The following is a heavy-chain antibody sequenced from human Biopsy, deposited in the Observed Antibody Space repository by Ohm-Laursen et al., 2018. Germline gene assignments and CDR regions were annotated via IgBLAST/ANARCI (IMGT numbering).Heavy chain of an antibody. V-gene: IGHV1-8*01. CDR3: AREPFGQQLGPFDY. J-gene: IGHJ4*02. CDR2: ANPNSGNT. Sequence: ASVKVSCKVSGYTFTNYDLNWVRQAPAQGHEWMGWANPNSGNTGYAQKFQGRVAMTRSTSISTAYMELSSLTSEDTAVYYCAREPFGQQLGPFDYWGQGALVIVSS. CDR1: GYTFTNYD. D-gene: IGHD6-13*01.